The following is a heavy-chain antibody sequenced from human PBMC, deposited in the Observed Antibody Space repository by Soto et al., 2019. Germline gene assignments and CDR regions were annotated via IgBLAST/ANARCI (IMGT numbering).Heavy chain of an antibody. D-gene: IGHD5-12*01. J-gene: IGHJ3*02. CDR1: GLTFSSYG. V-gene: IGHV3-33*01. CDR3: ARDPVEMATNDAFDI. Sequence: QVQLVESGGGVVQPGGSLRLSCAASGLTFSSYGMQWVRQAPGKGLEWVAVIWYDGSNKYYADSVKGRFTISRDNSKNTLYLQMNSLRAEDTAVYYCARDPVEMATNDAFDIWGQGTMVTVSS. CDR2: IWYDGSNK.